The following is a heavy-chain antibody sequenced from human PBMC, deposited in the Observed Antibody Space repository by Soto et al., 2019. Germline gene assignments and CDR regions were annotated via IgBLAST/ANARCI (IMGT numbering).Heavy chain of an antibody. CDR1: GGSISSSNW. V-gene: IGHV4-4*02. D-gene: IGHD1-26*01. CDR3: ARDIGKPKWELLSSNWFDP. Sequence: KASDTLSLICAVSGGSISSSNWWSWVRQPPGKGLEWIGEIYHSGSTNYNPSLKSRVTISVDKSKNQFSLKLSSVTAADTAVYYCARDIGKPKWELLSSNWFDPWGQGTLVTVPS. CDR2: IYHSGST. J-gene: IGHJ5*02.